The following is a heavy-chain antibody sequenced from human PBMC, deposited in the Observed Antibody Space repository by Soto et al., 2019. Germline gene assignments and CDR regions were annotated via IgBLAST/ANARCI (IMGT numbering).Heavy chain of an antibody. J-gene: IGHJ4*02. CDR2: IIPSLGIA. V-gene: IGHV1-69*08. Sequence: QVQLVQSGAEVKKPGSSLKVSCKASGGTFSSYTISWVRQAPGQGLEWMERIIPSLGIANYRQECQGRVTITADKSTSTAYMELSSLRSEATAVYYCARDQFWGRGSLLTVSS. CDR3: ARDQF. CDR1: GGTFSSYT.